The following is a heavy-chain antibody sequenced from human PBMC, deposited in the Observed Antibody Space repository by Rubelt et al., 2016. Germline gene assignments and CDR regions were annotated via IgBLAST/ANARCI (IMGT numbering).Heavy chain of an antibody. D-gene: IGHD3-10*01. J-gene: IGHJ4*02. V-gene: IGHV3-30*04. CDR3: AKEGYYGSGSYYDY. CDR2: ISYDGNIE. Sequence: GKGLEWVAVISYDGNIENYADSVKGRFTISRDNAKNSLFLQMNSLRDEDTAVYYCAKEGYYGSGSYYDYWGQGTLVTVSS.